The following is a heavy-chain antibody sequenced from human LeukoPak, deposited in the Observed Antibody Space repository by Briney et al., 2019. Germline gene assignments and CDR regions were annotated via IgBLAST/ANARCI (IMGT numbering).Heavy chain of an antibody. Sequence: SETLSLTCSVCGGSISSYYWSWIRQPPGEGLEWIGYIYYSGSTNYNPSLKSRVAISVDTSKNQFSLKLSSVTAADTAVYYCARTYYDSSGYYYPYYFDYWGQGTLVTASS. CDR1: GGSISSYY. V-gene: IGHV4-59*01. J-gene: IGHJ4*02. CDR3: ARTYYDSSGYYYPYYFDY. CDR2: IYYSGST. D-gene: IGHD3-22*01.